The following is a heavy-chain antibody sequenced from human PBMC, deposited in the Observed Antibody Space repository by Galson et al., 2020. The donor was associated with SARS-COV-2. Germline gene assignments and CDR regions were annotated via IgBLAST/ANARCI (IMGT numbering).Heavy chain of an antibody. V-gene: IGHV4-34*01. J-gene: IGHJ6*02. CDR2: INHSGST. Sequence: ETSETLSLTCAVYGGSFSGYYWSWIRQPPGKGLEWIGEINHSGSTNYNPSLKSRVTISVDTSKNQFSLKLSSVTAADTAVYYCARGRRVGGSWDYYYYYGMDVWGQGTTVTVSS. CDR3: ARGRRVGGSWDYYYYYGMDV. CDR1: GGSFSGYY. D-gene: IGHD2-15*01.